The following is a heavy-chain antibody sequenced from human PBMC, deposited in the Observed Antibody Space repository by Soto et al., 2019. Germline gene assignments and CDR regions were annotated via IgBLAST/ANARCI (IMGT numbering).Heavy chain of an antibody. CDR2: ISGSGGST. CDR1: GFTFSSYA. V-gene: IGHV3-23*01. CDR3: AKDPTGTFYYFDY. Sequence: EVQLLESGGGLVQPGGSLRLSCEASGFTFSSYAMSWVRQAPGKGLEWVSAISGSGGSTYYADSVKGRFTISRDNSKNTLYLQMNSLRAEDTAVYYCAKDPTGTFYYFDYWGQGTLFTVSS. D-gene: IGHD1-1*01. J-gene: IGHJ4*02.